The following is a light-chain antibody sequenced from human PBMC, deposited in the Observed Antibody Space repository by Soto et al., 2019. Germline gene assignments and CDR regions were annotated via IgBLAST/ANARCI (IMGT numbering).Light chain of an antibody. CDR1: QNININ. J-gene: IGKJ3*01. Sequence: EIVLTQSPATLSLSPGDRATLSCRASQNININLAWYQQRPGQAPRLLVYDASHRATGIPARFSGSGSGTEFTLTISSLEPEDFAVYYCHQSITFGPGTKVDIK. V-gene: IGKV3-11*01. CDR3: HQSIT. CDR2: DAS.